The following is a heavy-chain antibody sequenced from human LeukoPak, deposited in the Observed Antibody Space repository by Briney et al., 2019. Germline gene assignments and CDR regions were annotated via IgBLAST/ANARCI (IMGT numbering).Heavy chain of an antibody. CDR2: ITGHGDTT. J-gene: IGHJ5*02. D-gene: IGHD3-10*01. CDR1: GFSFSNYG. CDR3: ARNGGSSFDP. V-gene: IGHV3-23*01. Sequence: PGGSLRLSCAASGFSFSNYGMNWVRQAPGKGLEWVSGITGHGDTTYYADSVKGRFTISRDNAKNSLYLQMNSLRAEDTAVYYCARNGGSSFDPWGQGTLVTVSS.